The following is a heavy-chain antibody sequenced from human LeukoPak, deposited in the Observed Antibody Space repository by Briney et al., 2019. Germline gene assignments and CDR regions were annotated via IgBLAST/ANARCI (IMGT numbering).Heavy chain of an antibody. V-gene: IGHV3-11*01. Sequence: GGSLRLSCAASGFTFSDYYMSWIRQAPGKGLEWVSYISSSGSTIYYADSVKGRFTISRDNAKNSLYLQMNSLRAEDTAVYYCATSREYVALFDYWGQGTLVTVSS. J-gene: IGHJ4*02. CDR3: ATSREYVALFDY. D-gene: IGHD6-6*01. CDR2: ISSSGSTI. CDR1: GFTFSDYY.